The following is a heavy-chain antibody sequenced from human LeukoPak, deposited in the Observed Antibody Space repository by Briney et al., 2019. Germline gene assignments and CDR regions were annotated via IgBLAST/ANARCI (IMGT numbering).Heavy chain of an antibody. J-gene: IGHJ6*03. CDR1: GGTFSSYA. D-gene: IGHD2-2*01. Sequence: SVKVSCKASGGTFSSYAISWVRQAPGQGLEWMGGIIPIFGTANYAQKFQGRVTITTDESTSTAYMELSSLRSEDTAVYYCARSGFEYCSSTSCRDTAYCYYYYMDVWGKGTTVTVSS. CDR3: ARSGFEYCSSTSCRDTAYCYYYYMDV. V-gene: IGHV1-69*05. CDR2: IIPIFGTA.